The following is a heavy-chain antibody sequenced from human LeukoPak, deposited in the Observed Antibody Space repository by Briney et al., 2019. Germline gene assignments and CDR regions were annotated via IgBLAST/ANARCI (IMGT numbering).Heavy chain of an antibody. D-gene: IGHD6-6*01. V-gene: IGHV3-30*19. CDR2: ISYDGSNK. CDR3: ARDLLGKKQLVRQYYFDY. J-gene: IGHJ4*02. Sequence: PGGSLRLSCAASGFTFSSYGMHWVRQAPGKGLEWVAVISYDGSNKYYADSVKGRFTNSRDNSKNTLYLQMNSLRAEDTAVYYCARDLLGKKQLVRQYYFDYWGQGTLVTVSS. CDR1: GFTFSSYG.